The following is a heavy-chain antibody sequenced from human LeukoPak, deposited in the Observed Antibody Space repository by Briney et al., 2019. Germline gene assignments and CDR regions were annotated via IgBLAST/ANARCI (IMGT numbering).Heavy chain of an antibody. CDR2: ISDNGVTT. D-gene: IGHD3-10*01. J-gene: IGHJ4*02. Sequence: GGSLRLSCAASGFIVSNNFMSWVRQAPGKGLEWVSGISDNGVTTYYADSVRGRFTISRDNSKNTLYLQMDSLGAEDTAMYYCATARGSTYYSDYWGQGTLVTVSS. V-gene: IGHV3-53*01. CDR1: GFIVSNNF. CDR3: ATARGSTYYSDY.